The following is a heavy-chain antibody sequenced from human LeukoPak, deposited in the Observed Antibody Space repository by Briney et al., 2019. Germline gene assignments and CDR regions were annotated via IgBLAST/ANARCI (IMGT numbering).Heavy chain of an antibody. CDR1: GYAFTSYG. CDR3: ARDKKSIAAASLIDY. CDR2: ISAYNGNT. J-gene: IGHJ4*02. D-gene: IGHD6-13*01. V-gene: IGHV1-18*01. Sequence: GASVKVSCKASGYAFTSYGISWVRQAPGQGLEWMGWISAYNGNTNYAQKLQGRVTMTTDTSTSTAYMELRSLRSDDTAVYYCARDKKSIAAASLIDYWGQGTLVTVSS.